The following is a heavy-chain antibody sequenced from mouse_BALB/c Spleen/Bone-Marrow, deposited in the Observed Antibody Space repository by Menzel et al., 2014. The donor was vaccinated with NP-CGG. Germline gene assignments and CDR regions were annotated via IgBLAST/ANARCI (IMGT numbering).Heavy chain of an antibody. CDR1: GFTFSSYT. Sequence: EVQVVESGGGLVKPGGSLKLSCAASGFTFSSYTMSWVRQTPEKRLEWVATISSGGSYTYYPDSVKGRSTISRDNAKNTLYLQMSSLKSEDTAMYYCTRDPFYYGSSYAMDYWGQGTSVTVSS. CDR2: ISSGGSYT. J-gene: IGHJ4*01. CDR3: TRDPFYYGSSYAMDY. V-gene: IGHV5-6-4*01. D-gene: IGHD1-1*01.